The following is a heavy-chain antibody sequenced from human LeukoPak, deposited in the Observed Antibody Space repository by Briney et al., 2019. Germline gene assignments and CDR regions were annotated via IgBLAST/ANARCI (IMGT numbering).Heavy chain of an antibody. CDR1: GDSITTEYYW. D-gene: IGHD3-16*01. J-gene: IGHJ4*02. V-gene: IGHV4-39*01. CDR3: ARQLGVGVWALDR. Sequence: PSETLSLTCDVSGDSITTEYYWWGWLRQPPGKGLEWIAIIFYTGKIHDNPSLRNRISVSVDTSKDQFSLRLSAVTAADTAVYYCARQLGVGVWALDRWGQRTLVTVSS. CDR2: IFYTGKI.